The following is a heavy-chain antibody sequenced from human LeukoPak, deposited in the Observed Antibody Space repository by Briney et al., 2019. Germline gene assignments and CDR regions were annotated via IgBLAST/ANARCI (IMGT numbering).Heavy chain of an antibody. V-gene: IGHV3-48*03. D-gene: IGHD4-17*01. J-gene: IGHJ6*02. CDR2: ISSSGSTI. Sequence: GRSLRLSSAAAGFTFSSYEMNCVRQAAGKVLEWVSYISSSGSTIYYADSVKGRFTISRDNAKNSLYLHMNSLRAEDTAVYYCARDATVTTPIDYYYYGMDVWGQGTTVTVSS. CDR3: ARDATVTTPIDYYYYGMDV. CDR1: GFTFSSYE.